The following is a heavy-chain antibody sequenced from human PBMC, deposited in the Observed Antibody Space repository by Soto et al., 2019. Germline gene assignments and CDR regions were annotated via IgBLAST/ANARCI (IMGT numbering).Heavy chain of an antibody. CDR2: INHSGST. Sequence: SETLSLTCAVYGGSFSGYYWSWIRQPPGKGLEWIGEINHSGSTNYNPSLKSRVTISVDTSKNQFSLKLSPVTAADTAVYYCARGRVATIDYWGQGTLVTVSS. CDR3: ARGRVATIDY. D-gene: IGHD5-12*01. J-gene: IGHJ4*02. V-gene: IGHV4-34*01. CDR1: GGSFSGYY.